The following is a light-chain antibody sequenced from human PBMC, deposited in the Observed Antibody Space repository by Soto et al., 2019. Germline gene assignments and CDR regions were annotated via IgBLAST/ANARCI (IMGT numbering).Light chain of an antibody. Sequence: EFVVTQSPGTLSLSPGERATLSCRASQTVRNNYLAWYQQKPGQAPRLLIYDASTRATGIPDRFSGGGSGTDFTLAISRLEPEDSAVYYCQQFSSYPLTFGGGTKV. CDR1: QTVRNNY. V-gene: IGKV3-20*01. J-gene: IGKJ4*01. CDR3: QQFSSYPLT. CDR2: DAS.